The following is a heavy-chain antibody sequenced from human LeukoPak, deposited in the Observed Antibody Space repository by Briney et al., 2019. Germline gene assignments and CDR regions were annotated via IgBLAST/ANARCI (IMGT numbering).Heavy chain of an antibody. Sequence: GGSLRLSCAASGFTFSGSDMHWVRQASGKGLEWVGRIRIKTNSYATAYAASVKGRFTISRDDSKNTAYLQMNSLKTEDTAVYYCARGGGSSSWYGRSGELDYWGQGTLVTVSS. CDR3: ARGGGSSSWYGRSGELDY. CDR1: GFTFSGSD. J-gene: IGHJ4*02. CDR2: IRIKTNSYAT. V-gene: IGHV3-73*01. D-gene: IGHD6-13*01.